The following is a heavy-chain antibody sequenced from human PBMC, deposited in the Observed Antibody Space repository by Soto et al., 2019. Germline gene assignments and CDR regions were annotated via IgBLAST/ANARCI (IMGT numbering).Heavy chain of an antibody. D-gene: IGHD6-6*01. Sequence: ASVKVSCKASGYTFTSYYMHWVRQAPGLGLEWMGIINPSGGSTSYAQKFQGRVTMTRDTSTSTVYMELSSLRSEDTAVYYCARDLEPYSSSSPQRVYYYYGMDVWG. CDR1: GYTFTSYY. CDR2: INPSGGST. CDR3: ARDLEPYSSSSPQRVYYYYGMDV. V-gene: IGHV1-46*01. J-gene: IGHJ6*02.